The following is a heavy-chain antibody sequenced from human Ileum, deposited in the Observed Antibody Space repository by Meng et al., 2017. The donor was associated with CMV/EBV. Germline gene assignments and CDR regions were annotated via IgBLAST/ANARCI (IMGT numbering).Heavy chain of an antibody. CDR2: IRHDGSDK. Sequence: GGSLRLSCAASGFTFSAYGMHWVRQAPGKGLEWVTFIRHDGSDKYYSDSVKGRFTISRDNFQNTLYLDMNNLRAEDTAVYYCAKDRVTKYSYDYEYYFDSWGQGTLVTV. V-gene: IGHV3-30*02. CDR1: GFTFSAYG. D-gene: IGHD3-16*01. J-gene: IGHJ4*02. CDR3: AKDRVTKYSYDYEYYFDS.